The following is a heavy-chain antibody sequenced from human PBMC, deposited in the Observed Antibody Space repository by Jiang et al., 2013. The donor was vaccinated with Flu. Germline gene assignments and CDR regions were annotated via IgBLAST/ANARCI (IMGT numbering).Heavy chain of an antibody. V-gene: IGHV5-51*01. CDR1: GYSFTSYW. Sequence: LKISCKGSGYSFTSYWIGWVRQMPGKGLEWMGIIYPGDSDTRYSPSFQGQVTISADKSISTAYLQWSSLKASDTAMYYCARQGSSSSWYFNYYYGMDVWGQGTTVTVSS. J-gene: IGHJ6*02. CDR2: IYPGDSDT. D-gene: IGHD6-6*01. CDR3: ARQGSSSSWYFNYYYGMDV.